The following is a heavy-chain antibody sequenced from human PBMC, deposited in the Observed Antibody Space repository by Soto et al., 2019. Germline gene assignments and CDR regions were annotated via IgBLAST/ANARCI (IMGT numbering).Heavy chain of an antibody. CDR3: ARDEYSSSVGGMDV. J-gene: IGHJ6*02. V-gene: IGHV1-2*04. Sequence: ASVKVSCKASGYTFTGYYMHWVRQAPGQGLEWMGWINPNSGGTNYAQKFQGWVTMTRDTSISTAYMELSRLRSADTAVYYCARDEYSSSVGGMDVWGQGTTVTVSS. D-gene: IGHD6-6*01. CDR2: INPNSGGT. CDR1: GYTFTGYY.